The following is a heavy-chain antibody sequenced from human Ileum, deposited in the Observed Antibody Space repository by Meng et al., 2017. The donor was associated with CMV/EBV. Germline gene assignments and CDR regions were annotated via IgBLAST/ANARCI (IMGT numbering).Heavy chain of an antibody. J-gene: IGHJ4*02. CDR1: GYTFPGYY. CDR2: INPNTGGT. V-gene: IGHV1-2*02. D-gene: IGHD3-10*01. CDR3: ACLSGSYSLG. Sequence: QGQVGQVGAGVKKPGASVKVSCKTSGYTFPGYYIHWVRQAPGQGLEWMGWINPNTGGTNYAQNFQGRVTMTRDTSISTTYMEVNSLRSDDTAVFYCACLSGSYSLGWGQGTLVTVSS.